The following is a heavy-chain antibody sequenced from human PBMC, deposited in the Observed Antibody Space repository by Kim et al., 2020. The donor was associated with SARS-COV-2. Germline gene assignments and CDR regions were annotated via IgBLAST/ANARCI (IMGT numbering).Heavy chain of an antibody. J-gene: IGHJ4*02. CDR2: IYYSGST. CDR3: ARGQGLITMIVVVVGAFDD. D-gene: IGHD3-22*01. Sequence: SETLSLTCTVSGGSISSGGYYWSWIRQHPGKGLEWIGYIYYSGSTYYNPSLKSRVTISVDTSKNQFSLKLSSVTAADTAVYYCARGQGLITMIVVVVGAFDDWGQATLVTVSS. CDR1: GGSISSGGYY. V-gene: IGHV4-31*03.